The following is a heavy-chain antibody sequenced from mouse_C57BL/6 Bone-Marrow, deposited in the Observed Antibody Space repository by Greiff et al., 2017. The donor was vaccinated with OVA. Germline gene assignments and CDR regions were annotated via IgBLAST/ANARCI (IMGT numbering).Heavy chain of an antibody. J-gene: IGHJ1*03. Sequence: FQLKKKGKKGSRKGCSEKISWKEAEDRLQSYWIHRIKTRPIQDLEWIGNIDPSDSETHYNQKFKDKATLTIDKSSSTAYMQLSSLTSEDSAVYYCARTTTVVEDLGYFDVWGTGTTVTVSS. CDR2: IDPSDSET. CDR3: ARTTTVVEDLGYFDV. D-gene: IGHD1-1*01. CDR1: EDRLQSYW. V-gene: IGHV1-52*01.